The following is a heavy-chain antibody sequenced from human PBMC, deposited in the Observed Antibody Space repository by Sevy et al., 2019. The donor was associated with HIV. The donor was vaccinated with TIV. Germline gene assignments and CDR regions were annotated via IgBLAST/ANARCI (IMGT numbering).Heavy chain of an antibody. CDR2: VSWNSGSI. CDR3: AKAVFVTVPGRGAFDI. Sequence: GGSLRLSCAVSGFTFDDYVMHWVRQAPGKGLEWVSGVSWNSGSIGYADSVQGRFTISRDNGKNSLYLQMNSLRAEDTALYYCAKAVFVTVPGRGAFDIWGQGTMVTVSS. D-gene: IGHD6-19*01. CDR1: GFTFDDYV. V-gene: IGHV3-9*01. J-gene: IGHJ3*02.